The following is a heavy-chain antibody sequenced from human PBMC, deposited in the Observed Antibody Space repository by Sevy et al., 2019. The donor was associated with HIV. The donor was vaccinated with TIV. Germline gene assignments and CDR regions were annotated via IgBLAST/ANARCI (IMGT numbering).Heavy chain of an antibody. CDR2: ISGSDGTI. Sequence: GGSLRLSCAASGFTISDYYMSWIRQAPGKGLEWISYISGSDGTIFYADSVKGRFTISRDNSKNSLYLQMGSLRAEDTAVYYCARDHVKDGDLGDYYYFAMDVWGQGTTVTVSS. J-gene: IGHJ6*02. V-gene: IGHV3-11*01. D-gene: IGHD4-17*01. CDR3: ARDHVKDGDLGDYYYFAMDV. CDR1: GFTISDYY.